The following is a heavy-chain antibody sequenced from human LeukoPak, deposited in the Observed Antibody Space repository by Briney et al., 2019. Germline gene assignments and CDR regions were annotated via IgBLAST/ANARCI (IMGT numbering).Heavy chain of an antibody. V-gene: IGHV3-23*01. Sequence: PGGSLRLSCVTSGFTFNNYAMSWVRQAPGKGLEWVSVIDGNGGNTYYVDSVRGRFTISRDSSKNTLYLQMNSLSVDDTAIYYCAKAGFGSGVFNWFDPWGQGTLVTVSS. D-gene: IGHD3-10*01. CDR2: IDGNGGNT. CDR1: GFTFNNYA. J-gene: IGHJ5*02. CDR3: AKAGFGSGVFNWFDP.